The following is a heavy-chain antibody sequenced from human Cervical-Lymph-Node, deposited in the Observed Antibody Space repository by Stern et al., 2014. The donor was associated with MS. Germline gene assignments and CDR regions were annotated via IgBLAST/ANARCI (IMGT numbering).Heavy chain of an antibody. CDR2: MNPNSANT. Sequence: QVQLVQSGAEVKRPGASVKVSCKASGYTFTTYEINWVRQATGQGLEWMGWMNPNSANTGYAEKFEGRVTMTRDTSIRTAYLELSSLRSEDTAVYYCARGSGNYPYQQGMDVWGQGTTVTVSS. CDR1: GYTFTTYE. D-gene: IGHD3-10*01. J-gene: IGHJ6*02. V-gene: IGHV1-8*01. CDR3: ARGSGNYPYQQGMDV.